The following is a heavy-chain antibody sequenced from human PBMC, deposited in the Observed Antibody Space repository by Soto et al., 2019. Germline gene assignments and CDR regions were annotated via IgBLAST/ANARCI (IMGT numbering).Heavy chain of an antibody. J-gene: IGHJ4*02. CDR3: ARDRDLVVVIGIFDY. D-gene: IGHD3-22*01. CDR2: ISYDGSNK. CDR1: GFTFSSYA. Sequence: GGSLRLSCAASGFTFSSYAMHWVRQAPGKGLEWVAVISYDGSNKYYADSVKGRFTIFRDNSKNTLYLQMNSLRAEDTAVYYCARDRDLVVVIGIFDYWGQGTLVTVSS. V-gene: IGHV3-30-3*01.